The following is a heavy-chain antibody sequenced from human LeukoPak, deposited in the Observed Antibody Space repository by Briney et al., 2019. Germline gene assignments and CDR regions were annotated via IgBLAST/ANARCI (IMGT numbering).Heavy chain of an antibody. J-gene: IGHJ6*02. Sequence: SVKVSCKASGGTFSSYAISWVRQAPGQGLEWMGGIIPIFGTANYAQKFQGRVTITADESTSTAYMELCSLRSEDTAVYYCARVPTGYYYDSSYYYGMDVWGQGTTVTVSS. V-gene: IGHV1-69*13. CDR3: ARVPTGYYYDSSYYYGMDV. CDR2: IIPIFGTA. CDR1: GGTFSSYA. D-gene: IGHD3-22*01.